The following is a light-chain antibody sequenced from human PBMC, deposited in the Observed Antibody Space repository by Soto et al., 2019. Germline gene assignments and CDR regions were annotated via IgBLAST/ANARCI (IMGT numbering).Light chain of an antibody. V-gene: IGLV1-40*01. CDR1: SSNIGAGYD. Sequence: QSVLTQPPSVSGAPGQRVTISCTGSSSNIGAGYDVHWYQQLPGTAPKLLIYGNSNRPSGVPDRFSGSKSGTSASLAITGLQAEDEADYYFQSYNSSLTGYLVFGGGTKLTVL. J-gene: IGLJ2*01. CDR2: GNS. CDR3: QSYNSSLTGYLV.